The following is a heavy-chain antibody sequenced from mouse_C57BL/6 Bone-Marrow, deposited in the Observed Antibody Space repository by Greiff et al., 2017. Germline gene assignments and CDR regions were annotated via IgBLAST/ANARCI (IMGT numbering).Heavy chain of an antibody. CDR1: GFNIKDYY. CDR3: SSFDGNYFDF. CDR2: IDPAIGDT. D-gene: IGHD2-3*01. J-gene: IGHJ2*01. V-gene: IGHV14-4*01. Sequence: VQLQQSGAELVRPGASVKLSCTASGFNIKDYYIHWVKQRPEQGLEWIGWIDPAIGDTEYASKFQGKATITSDTSSNTAYLQLSSLTSEDTAVYYCSSFDGNYFDFWGQGTPLTVAS.